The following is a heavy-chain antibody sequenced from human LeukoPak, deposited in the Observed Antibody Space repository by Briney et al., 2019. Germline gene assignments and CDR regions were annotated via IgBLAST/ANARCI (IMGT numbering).Heavy chain of an antibody. Sequence: GGSLRLSCAASGFTFSSYGMHWVRQAPGEGLEWVAVISYDGSNKYYADSVRGRFTISRDTSKNTLYLQINSLRAEDTAVYYCARNLPAADFWGQGTLVTVSS. CDR1: GFTFSSYG. D-gene: IGHD2-2*01. CDR3: ARNLPAADF. V-gene: IGHV3-30*03. J-gene: IGHJ4*02. CDR2: ISYDGSNK.